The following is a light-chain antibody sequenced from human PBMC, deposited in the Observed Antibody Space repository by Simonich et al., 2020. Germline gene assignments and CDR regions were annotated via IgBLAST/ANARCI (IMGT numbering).Light chain of an antibody. Sequence: EIVMPQSPATLSVSPGERATLSCRASQSVSSNLAWYQQKPGQAPRLLIYGASTRATGIPARFSGSGSGTEFTLTISSLQPDDFATYYCQQYNSYSTFGGGTKVEIK. CDR3: QQYNSYST. CDR1: QSVSSN. V-gene: IGKV3-15*01. CDR2: GAS. J-gene: IGKJ4*01.